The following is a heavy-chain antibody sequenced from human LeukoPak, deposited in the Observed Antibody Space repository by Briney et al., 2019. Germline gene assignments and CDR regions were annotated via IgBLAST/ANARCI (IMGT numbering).Heavy chain of an antibody. V-gene: IGHV3-48*03. D-gene: IGHD4-11*01. CDR1: GFTFSSYE. CDR2: ISSSGSTI. CDR3: ARSADYLHDAFDI. J-gene: IGHJ3*02. Sequence: GGSLRLSCAASGFTFSSYEMNWVRQAPGKGREWVSYISSSGSTIYYADSVKGRFTISRDNAKNSLYLQMNSLRAEDTAVYYCARSADYLHDAFDIWGQGTMVTVSS.